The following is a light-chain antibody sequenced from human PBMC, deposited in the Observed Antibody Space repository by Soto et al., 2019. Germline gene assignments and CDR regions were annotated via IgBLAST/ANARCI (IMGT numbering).Light chain of an antibody. CDR3: QSFDNSLSYV. CDR2: GNT. Sequence: QSVLTQPPSVSGAPGQRVTISCTGSSSNLGADYDVHWYQHLPGTAPKLLIFGNTNRPSGVPDRFSGSKSGTSASLAITGLQAEDEADYYCQSFDNSLSYVFGTGTKLTVI. CDR1: SSNLGADYD. V-gene: IGLV1-40*01. J-gene: IGLJ1*01.